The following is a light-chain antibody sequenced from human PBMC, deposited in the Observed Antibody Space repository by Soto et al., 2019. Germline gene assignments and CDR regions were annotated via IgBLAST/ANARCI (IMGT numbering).Light chain of an antibody. CDR1: STDVGGYNA. Sequence: QSVLSQPASVSGSPGQTITISCTGTSTDVGGYNAVSWYQHHPGKAPKLIIYEVTHRPSGVSDRFSASKSGNTASLTISALQTDDEADYFCCSSAPESTYVCGTGTKVTVL. J-gene: IGLJ1*01. CDR3: CSSAPESTYV. CDR2: EVT. V-gene: IGLV2-14*01.